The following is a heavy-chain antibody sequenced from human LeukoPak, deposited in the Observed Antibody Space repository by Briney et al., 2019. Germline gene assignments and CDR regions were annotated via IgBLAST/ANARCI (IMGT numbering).Heavy chain of an antibody. D-gene: IGHD5-12*01. V-gene: IGHV4-59*08. Sequence: SETLSLTCTVSGGSISSYYWSWIRRPPGKGLEWIGYIYYSGSTNYNPSLKSRVTISVDRSRNQLSLKLSSVTAADTAVYYCARHAIVATLGGWFDPWGQGTLVTVSS. CDR1: GGSISSYY. CDR2: IYYSGST. J-gene: IGHJ5*02. CDR3: ARHAIVATLGGWFDP.